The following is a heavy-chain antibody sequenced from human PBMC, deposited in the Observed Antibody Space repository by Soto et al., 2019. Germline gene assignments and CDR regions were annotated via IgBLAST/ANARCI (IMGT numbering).Heavy chain of an antibody. V-gene: IGHV1-69*06. CDR1: GRSFSSDG. CDR3: ARGQYYSSGSAATSYFYFGIDV. J-gene: IGHJ6*02. CDR2: IIPVFGNT. Sequence: QLQLEQSGPEVKKPGSSVKVSCKASGRSFSSDGVSWVRQAPGQGLEWMGGIIPVFGNTKYVQRFQGRLTITAEKATRTVDMEMGSLRCEGTAVYFCARGQYYSSGSAATSYFYFGIDVWGQGTTVIVSS. D-gene: IGHD3-10*01.